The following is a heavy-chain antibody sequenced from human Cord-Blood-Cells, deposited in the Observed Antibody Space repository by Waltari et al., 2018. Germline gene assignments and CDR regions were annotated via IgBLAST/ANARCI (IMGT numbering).Heavy chain of an antibody. D-gene: IGHD6-13*01. J-gene: IGHJ3*02. CDR3: ARGAGASDAFDI. CDR2: MNPNSGGT. V-gene: IGHV1-2*04. Sequence: QVQLVQSGAEVKKPGASVKVSCKASGYTFTGYSMHWVRQAPGQGLEWRGWMNPNSGGTNYAQKVEGWVTMTRDTSISTAYRELSRLRSDDRAVYYCARGAGASDAFDIWGQGTMVTVSS. CDR1: GYTFTGYS.